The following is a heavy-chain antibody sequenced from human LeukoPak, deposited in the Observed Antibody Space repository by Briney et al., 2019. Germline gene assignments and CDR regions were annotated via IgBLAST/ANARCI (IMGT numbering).Heavy chain of an antibody. Sequence: GGSLRLSCVASGFTFSSYEMNWVRQAPGKGLEWVSYISSGGSTIQYADSVKGRFTISRDNAKNSLYLQMNSLRAEDTAVYYCAELGITMIGGVWGKGTTVTISS. CDR2: ISSGGSTI. CDR1: GFTFSSYE. V-gene: IGHV3-48*03. D-gene: IGHD3-10*02. CDR3: AELGITMIGGV. J-gene: IGHJ6*04.